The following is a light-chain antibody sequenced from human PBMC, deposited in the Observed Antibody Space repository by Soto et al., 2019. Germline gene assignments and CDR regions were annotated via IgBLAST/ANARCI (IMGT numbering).Light chain of an antibody. CDR2: GAS. CDR1: QSVSSSY. Sequence: ESVLTQSPGTLSLSPGERATLSCRASQSVSSSYLAWYQQKPGQAPRLLIYGASSRATGIPDRFSGSGSGTDFTLTISRLEPEDFAVYYCQQYGSSPSFGQGTK. V-gene: IGKV3-20*01. CDR3: QQYGSSPS. J-gene: IGKJ1*01.